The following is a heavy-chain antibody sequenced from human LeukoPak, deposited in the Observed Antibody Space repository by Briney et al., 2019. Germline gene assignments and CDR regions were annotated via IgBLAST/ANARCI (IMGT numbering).Heavy chain of an antibody. V-gene: IGHV1-2*02. CDR3: ARDGHYGSGHVDY. CDR2: INPNSGGT. D-gene: IGHD3-10*01. J-gene: IGHJ4*02. Sequence: GASVKVSCKASGYTFTVFYMQWVXQAPGQGLEWXGWINPNSGGTYSAQKFQXRVTMTRDTSTSTAYMELRSLRSDDTAVYYCARDGHYGSGHVDYWGQGTLVTVSS. CDR1: GYTFTVFY.